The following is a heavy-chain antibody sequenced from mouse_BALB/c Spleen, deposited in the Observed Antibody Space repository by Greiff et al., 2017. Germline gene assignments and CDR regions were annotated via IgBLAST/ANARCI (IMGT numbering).Heavy chain of an antibody. Sequence: EVKLMESGGGLVQPGGSRKLSCAASGFTFSSFGMHWVRQAPEKGLEWVAYISSGSSTIYYADTVKGRFTISRDNPKNTMFLQMTSLRSEDTAMYYCARGDYDYSWFAYWGQGTLVTVSA. CDR2: ISSGSSTI. D-gene: IGHD2-4*01. CDR3: ARGDYDYSWFAY. CDR1: GFTFSSFG. J-gene: IGHJ3*01. V-gene: IGHV5-17*02.